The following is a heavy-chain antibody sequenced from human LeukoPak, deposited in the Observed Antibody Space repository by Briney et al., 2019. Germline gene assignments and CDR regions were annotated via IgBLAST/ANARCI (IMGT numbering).Heavy chain of an antibody. Sequence: SETLSLTCAVYGGSFSGYYWSWIRQPPGKGLEWIGEINHSGSTNYNPSLKSRVTISVDTSKNQFSLKLSSVTAADTAVYYRARVGIVSPHHDYWGQGTLVTVSS. CDR3: ARVGIVSPHHDY. CDR2: INHSGST. J-gene: IGHJ4*02. V-gene: IGHV4-34*01. D-gene: IGHD1-26*01. CDR1: GGSFSGYY.